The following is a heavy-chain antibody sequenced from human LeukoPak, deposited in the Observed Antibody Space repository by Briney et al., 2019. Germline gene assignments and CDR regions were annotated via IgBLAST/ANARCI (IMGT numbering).Heavy chain of an antibody. V-gene: IGHV3-43D*04. J-gene: IGHJ5*02. D-gene: IGHD6-19*01. CDR3: AKGYSSGWFENWFDP. CDR2: ISWDGGST. CDR1: GFTSDDYA. Sequence: PGGSLRLSCAASGFTSDDYAMHWVRQAPGKGLEWVSLISWDGGSTYYADSVKGRFTISRDNSKNSLYLQMNSLRAEDTALYYCAKGYSSGWFENWFDPWGQGTLVTVSS.